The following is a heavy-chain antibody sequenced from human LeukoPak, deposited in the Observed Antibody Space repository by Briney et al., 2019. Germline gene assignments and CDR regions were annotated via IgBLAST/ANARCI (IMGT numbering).Heavy chain of an antibody. CDR2: INPNSGGT. CDR1: GYTFTGYY. Sequence: ASVTVSCKASGYTFTGYYMHWVRQAPGQGLEWMGWINPNSGGTNYAQKFQGRVTMTRDTSISTAYMELSRLRSDDTAVYYCARVVDIVATINGHFDYWGQGTLVTVSS. J-gene: IGHJ4*02. D-gene: IGHD5-12*01. V-gene: IGHV1-2*02. CDR3: ARVVDIVATINGHFDY.